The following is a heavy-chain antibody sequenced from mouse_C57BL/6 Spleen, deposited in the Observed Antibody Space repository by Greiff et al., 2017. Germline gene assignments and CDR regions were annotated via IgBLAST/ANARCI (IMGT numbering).Heavy chain of an antibody. CDR1: GFTFTDYY. CDR2: IRNKANGYTT. Sequence: EVQGVESGGGLVQPGGSLSLSCAASGFTFTDYYMSWVRQPPGKALEWLGFIRNKANGYTTEYSASVKGRFTISRDNSQSILYLQMNALRAEDSATYYCARYSGYLYAMDYWGQGTSVTVSS. D-gene: IGHD1-2*01. V-gene: IGHV7-3*01. CDR3: ARYSGYLYAMDY. J-gene: IGHJ4*01.